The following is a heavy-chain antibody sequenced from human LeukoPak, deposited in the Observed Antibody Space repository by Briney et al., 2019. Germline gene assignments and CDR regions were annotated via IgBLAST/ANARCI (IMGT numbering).Heavy chain of an antibody. D-gene: IGHD3-16*01. CDR3: ARDRYDYVWGSYWDY. CDR2: IKQDGSEK. CDR1: GFTFSSYW. V-gene: IGHV3-7*01. Sequence: PGGSLRLSCAASGFTFSSYWMSWVRQAPGKGLEWVANIKQDGSEKYYVDSVKGRFTISRDNAKNSLYLQMTSLRAEDTAVYYCARDRYDYVWGSYWDYWGQGTLVTVSS. J-gene: IGHJ4*02.